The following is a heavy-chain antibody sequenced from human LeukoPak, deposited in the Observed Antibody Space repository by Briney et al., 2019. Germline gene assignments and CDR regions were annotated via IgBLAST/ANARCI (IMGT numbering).Heavy chain of an antibody. CDR2: ISHSGRTI. CDR3: ARGVGSSWPGWFDP. Sequence: GGSLRLSCAASGFTFSNYELNWVRQAPGKGLEWVSYISHSGRTIYSADSVKGLFTISRDNAKNSLYLQMNSLRAEDTAVYYCARGVGSSWPGWFDPWGQGTLVTVSS. J-gene: IGHJ5*02. D-gene: IGHD6-13*01. CDR1: GFTFSNYE. V-gene: IGHV3-48*03.